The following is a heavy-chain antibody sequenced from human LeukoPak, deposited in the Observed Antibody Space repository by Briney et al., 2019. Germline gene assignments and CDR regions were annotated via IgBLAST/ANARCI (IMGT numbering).Heavy chain of an antibody. J-gene: IGHJ4*02. CDR3: AKDYDSSGYYPDY. D-gene: IGHD3-22*01. Sequence: GGSLRLSCAASGFTFSSYWMSWVRQTPGKGLEWVANIRPDGSEEQYVDSTKGRFSISRDNAQNSVYLQMNSLRAEDTALYYCAKDYDSSGYYPDYWGQGTLVTVSS. V-gene: IGHV3-7*03. CDR1: GFTFSSYW. CDR2: IRPDGSEE.